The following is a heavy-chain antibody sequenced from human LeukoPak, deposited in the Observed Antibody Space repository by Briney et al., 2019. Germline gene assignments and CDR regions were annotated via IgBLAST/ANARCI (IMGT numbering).Heavy chain of an antibody. CDR2: IRYDGSNE. J-gene: IGHJ4*02. V-gene: IGHV3-30*02. D-gene: IGHD3-3*01. CDR1: GFSFSKFG. Sequence: PGGSLRLSCTTSGFSFSKFGMHWVRQAPDKGLEWLAFIRYDGSNEYYADSVKGRFTISRDNSRSTLFLQMDRLRSEDTAVYYCARYLGIFGDFDYRGQGTLVIVSS. CDR3: ARYLGIFGDFDY.